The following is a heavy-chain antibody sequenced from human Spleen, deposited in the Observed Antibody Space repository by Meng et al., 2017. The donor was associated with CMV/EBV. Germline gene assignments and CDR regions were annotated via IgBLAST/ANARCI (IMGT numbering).Heavy chain of an antibody. CDR1: GFTFDDYA. J-gene: IGHJ4*02. Sequence: SLKISCAASGFTFDDYAMHWVRQAPGKGLERVSGISWNSGSIGYADSVKGRFTISRDNAKNSLYLQMNSLRAEDTALYYCAKLVGYSSGWYDSGDYWGQGTLVTVSS. CDR2: ISWNSGSI. V-gene: IGHV3-9*01. CDR3: AKLVGYSSGWYDSGDY. D-gene: IGHD6-19*01.